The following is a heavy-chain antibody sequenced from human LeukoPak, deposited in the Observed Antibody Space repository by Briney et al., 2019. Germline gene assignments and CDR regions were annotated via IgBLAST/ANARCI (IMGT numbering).Heavy chain of an antibody. CDR2: INNDGSIT. D-gene: IGHD1-1*01. CDR1: GFTFDDYW. J-gene: IGHJ4*02. CDR3: ARGPPGFRVGDY. Sequence: GGSLRLSCAASGFTFDDYWMHWVRQAPGKGMVWVSHINNDGSITNYADSVKGRFTVSRDNAKSTVFLQMNSLRVEDTAVYYCARGPPGFRVGDYWGQGTLVTVSS. V-gene: IGHV3-74*01.